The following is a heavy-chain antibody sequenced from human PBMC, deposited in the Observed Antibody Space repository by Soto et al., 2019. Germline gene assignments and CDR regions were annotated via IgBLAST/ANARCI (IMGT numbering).Heavy chain of an antibody. V-gene: IGHV1-18*01. J-gene: IGHJ4*01. CDR2: ISAHNGNT. D-gene: IGHD1-1*01. CDR3: ARGRYGDY. CDR1: GYAFTTYG. Sequence: QVHLVQSGAEVKKPGASVKVSCKGSGYAFTTYGITWVRQAPGQGLEWMGWISAHNGNTNYAQKLQGRGTVTRDTSTSTAYMELRSLGSDDTAVYYCARGRYGDYWGHGALVTVSS.